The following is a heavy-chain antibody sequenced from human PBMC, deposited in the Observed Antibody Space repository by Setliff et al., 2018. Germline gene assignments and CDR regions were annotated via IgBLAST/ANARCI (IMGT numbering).Heavy chain of an antibody. CDR1: GYTFTGYY. V-gene: IGHV1-2*02. Sequence: GASVKVSCKASGYTFTGYYMHWVRQAPGQGLEWMGWINPNSGGTNPAQKFQGRVSMTGDRTISTVYMDLRSLTFDDTAVYYCARPRSNYNRGAFSIWGQGTMVTVSS. D-gene: IGHD3-10*01. J-gene: IGHJ3*02. CDR2: INPNSGGT. CDR3: ARPRSNYNRGAFSI.